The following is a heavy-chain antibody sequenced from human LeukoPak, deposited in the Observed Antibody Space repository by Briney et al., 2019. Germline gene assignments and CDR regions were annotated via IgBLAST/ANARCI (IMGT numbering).Heavy chain of an antibody. Sequence: PGGSLRLSCADSGFTFDDYAMHWVRQAPGKGLEWVSLISWDGGRTYYADSVKGRFTISRDNSKNSLYLQMNSLRAEDTALYYCAKDKFDGSGSYYFDYWGQGTLVTVSS. CDR1: GFTFDDYA. J-gene: IGHJ4*02. CDR2: ISWDGGRT. CDR3: AKDKFDGSGSYYFDY. V-gene: IGHV3-43D*03. D-gene: IGHD3-10*01.